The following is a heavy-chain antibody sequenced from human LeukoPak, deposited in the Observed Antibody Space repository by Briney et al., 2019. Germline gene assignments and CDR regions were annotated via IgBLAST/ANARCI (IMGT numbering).Heavy chain of an antibody. CDR2: IAAYDGDT. V-gene: IGHV1-18*01. D-gene: IGHD5-18*01. J-gene: IGHJ5*02. CDR1: AYTITGQG. CDR3: ARDFEDTALFKS. Sequence: ASVKVSCEASAYTITGQGFNWVRQAPGQGLEWMGWIAAYDGDTNYAQKFRGRVTMTTDASTGTAYLELGGLRSDDTAVYYCARDFEDTALFKSWGQGTLVTVSS.